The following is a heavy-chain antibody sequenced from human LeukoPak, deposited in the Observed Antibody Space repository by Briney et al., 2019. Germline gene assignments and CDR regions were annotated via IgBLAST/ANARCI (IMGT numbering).Heavy chain of an antibody. J-gene: IGHJ4*02. Sequence: GGSLSLSCAASGFSFSGISMTWVRQVPGKGLEWVSTVTGSDDETYYADSVRGRFTISRDYSRNTVHLQLNSLRVEDTAIYYCAKGPRLYNGYHVDSWGQRTLVIVSS. V-gene: IGHV3-23*01. CDR1: GFSFSGIS. CDR2: VTGSDDET. CDR3: AKGPRLYNGYHVDS. D-gene: IGHD3-10*01.